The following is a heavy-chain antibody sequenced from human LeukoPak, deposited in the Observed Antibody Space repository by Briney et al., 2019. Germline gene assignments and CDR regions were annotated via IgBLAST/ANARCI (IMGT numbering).Heavy chain of an antibody. V-gene: IGHV3-23*01. D-gene: IGHD3-22*01. Sequence: GGSLRLSCAASGFTFSSYAMSWVRQAPGKGLEWVSAISGSGGSTYYADSVKGRLTISRDNSKNTLYLQMNSLRAEDTAVYYCAKSNYDSSGYYVDYWGQGTLVTVSS. J-gene: IGHJ4*02. CDR1: GFTFSSYA. CDR2: ISGSGGST. CDR3: AKSNYDSSGYYVDY.